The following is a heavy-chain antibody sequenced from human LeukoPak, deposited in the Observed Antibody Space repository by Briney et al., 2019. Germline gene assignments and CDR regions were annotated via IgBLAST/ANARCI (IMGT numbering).Heavy chain of an antibody. D-gene: IGHD3-22*01. CDR3: ARDHYDSSGYYLDY. J-gene: IGHJ4*02. CDR1: GGSISSYY. CDR2: IYYTGST. Sequence: SETLSLTCTVSGGSISSYYWSWIRQPRGKGLEWIGYIYYTGSTNYNPSLKSRLTISVDTSKSQFSLKLSSVTAADTAVYYCARDHYDSSGYYLDYWGQETLVTVSS. V-gene: IGHV4-59*01.